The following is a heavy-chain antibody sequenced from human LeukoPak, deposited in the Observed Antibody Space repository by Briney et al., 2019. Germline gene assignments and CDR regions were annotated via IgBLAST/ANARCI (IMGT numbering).Heavy chain of an antibody. Sequence: GESLKISCKGSGYSFTSYWIGWVRQLPGKGLEWMGIIYPGDSDTRYSPSFQGQVTISADKSISTAYLQWSSLKASDTAMYYCALSTSPHYDFWHEQYYFDYWGQGTLVTVSS. CDR1: GYSFTSYW. CDR2: IYPGDSDT. V-gene: IGHV5-51*01. D-gene: IGHD3-3*01. J-gene: IGHJ4*02. CDR3: ALSTSPHYDFWHEQYYFDY.